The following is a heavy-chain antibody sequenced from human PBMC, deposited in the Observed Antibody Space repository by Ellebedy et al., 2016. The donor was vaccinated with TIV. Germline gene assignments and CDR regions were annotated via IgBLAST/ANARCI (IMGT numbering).Heavy chain of an antibody. D-gene: IGHD4-23*01. CDR3: ATDYIGNSGAYDT. CDR2: ISHDGKDT. J-gene: IGHJ3*01. Sequence: GESLKISCAVSGFTFSRYGFHWVRQAPGEGLAWVAAISHDGKDTFYAASVKGRFTISRDNSMKTVNIEMNSLRPEDTAVNFCATDYIGNSGAYDTWGQGTLVIVSS. V-gene: IGHV3-30*03. CDR1: GFTFSRYG.